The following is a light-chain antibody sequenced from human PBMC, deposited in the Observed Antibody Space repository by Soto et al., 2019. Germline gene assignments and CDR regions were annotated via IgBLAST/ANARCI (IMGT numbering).Light chain of an antibody. CDR2: DAS. Sequence: DIEMSQSPSSLSASVGDRVTITCRASQTISTWMAWYQQKPGKAPKLLVYDASTLQSGVASRFSGSGSGTEFTLIISGLQPDDSATYHCKKYNSYSEAFGQGTKVDIK. CDR1: QTISTW. J-gene: IGKJ1*01. V-gene: IGKV1-5*01. CDR3: KKYNSYSEA.